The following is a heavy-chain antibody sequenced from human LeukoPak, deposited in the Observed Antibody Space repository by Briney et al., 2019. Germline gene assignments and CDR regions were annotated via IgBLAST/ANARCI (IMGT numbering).Heavy chain of an antibody. CDR2: IYSGGST. Sequence: GGPLRLPCAPSGFTFSNYSMNWVRQAPGKGREWVSVIYSGGSTYYADSVKGRFTISRDNSKNTLYLQMNSLRAEDTAVYYCARGMYSSGWFLDYWGQGTLVTVSS. CDR3: ARGMYSSGWFLDY. V-gene: IGHV3-53*01. J-gene: IGHJ4*02. CDR1: GFTFSNYS. D-gene: IGHD6-19*01.